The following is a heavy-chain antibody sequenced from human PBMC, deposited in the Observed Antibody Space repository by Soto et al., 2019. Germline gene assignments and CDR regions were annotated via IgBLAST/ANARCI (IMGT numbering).Heavy chain of an antibody. Sequence: GASVKVSCKASGYTSTSYGISWVRQAPGQGLEWMGWISAYNGNTNYAQKLQGRVTMTTDTSTSTAYMELRSLRSDDTAVYYCARGITVSDYYYYGMDVWGQGTTVTVSS. D-gene: IGHD6-19*01. CDR2: ISAYNGNT. CDR1: GYTSTSYG. J-gene: IGHJ6*02. V-gene: IGHV1-18*01. CDR3: ARGITVSDYYYYGMDV.